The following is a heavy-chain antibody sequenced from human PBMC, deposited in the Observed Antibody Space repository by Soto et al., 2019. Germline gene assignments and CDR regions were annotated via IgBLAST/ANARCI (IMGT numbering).Heavy chain of an antibody. Sequence: SPTLSLTCAISGDSVSSNSAAWNWIRQSPSRGLEWLGRTYYRSKWYNDYAVSVKSRITINPDTSKNQFSLQLNSVTPEDTAVYYCARDSGIAVAGRPLYFYYYYMDVWGKGTTVTVSS. J-gene: IGHJ6*03. CDR2: TYYRSKWYN. V-gene: IGHV6-1*01. D-gene: IGHD6-19*01. CDR1: GDSVSSNSAA. CDR3: ARDSGIAVAGRPLYFYYYYMDV.